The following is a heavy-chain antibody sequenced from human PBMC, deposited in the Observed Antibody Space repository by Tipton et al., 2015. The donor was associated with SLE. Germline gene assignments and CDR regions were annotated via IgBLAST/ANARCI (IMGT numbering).Heavy chain of an antibody. CDR1: GFTFSSYA. CDR3: AKDVDTAMVPYYYYGMDV. J-gene: IGHJ6*02. V-gene: IGHV3-23*01. Sequence: SLRLSCAASGFTFSSYAMSWVRQAPGKGLEWVSAFSGSGGSTYYADSVKGRFTISRDNSKNTLYLQMNSLRAEDTAVYYCAKDVDTAMVPYYYYGMDVWGQGTTVTVSS. CDR2: FSGSGGST. D-gene: IGHD5-18*01.